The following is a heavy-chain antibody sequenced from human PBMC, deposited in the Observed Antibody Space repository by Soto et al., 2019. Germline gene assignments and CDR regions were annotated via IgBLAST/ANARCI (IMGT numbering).Heavy chain of an antibody. CDR1: GFSFSDSY. J-gene: IGHJ6*02. D-gene: IGHD3-10*01. V-gene: IGHV3-11*06. Sequence: QVQLVESGGRLVKPGGSLRLSCAASGFSFSDSYMSWVRQAPGKGLEWVSYISGTSGYTGYAYSVKGRFTISRDNAKNSLYLQMKRLRVEDTAVYYFARDRGCDGPPDVWGQGTTVTVSS. CDR2: ISGTSGYT. CDR3: ARDRGCDGPPDV.